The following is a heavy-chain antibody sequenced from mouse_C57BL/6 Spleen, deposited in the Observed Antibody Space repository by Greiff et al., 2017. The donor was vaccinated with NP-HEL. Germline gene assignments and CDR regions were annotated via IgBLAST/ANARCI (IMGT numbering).Heavy chain of an antibody. V-gene: IGHV1-82*01. CDR2: IYPGDGDT. J-gene: IGHJ3*01. CDR1: GYAFSSSW. Sequence: VQLQQSGPELVKPGASVKISCKASGYAFSSSWMNWVKQRPGKGLEWIGRIYPGDGDTNYNGKFKGKATLTVDKSSSTAYMQLSSLTSEDSAVYFCAGDGYPWFAYWGQGTLVTVSA. CDR3: AGDGYPWFAY. D-gene: IGHD2-3*01.